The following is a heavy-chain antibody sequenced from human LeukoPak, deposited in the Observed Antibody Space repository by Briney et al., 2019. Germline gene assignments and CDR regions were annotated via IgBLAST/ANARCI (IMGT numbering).Heavy chain of an antibody. CDR3: ARDVEQLSNDYWYFDL. CDR2: ISSSGSTI. Sequence: GGSLRLSCAASGFTFSDYYMSWIRQAPGKGLEWVSYISSSGSTIYYADSVKGRFTISRDNAKNSLYLQMNSLRAEDTAVYYCARDVEQLSNDYWYFDLWGRGTLVTVSS. V-gene: IGHV3-11*01. J-gene: IGHJ2*01. D-gene: IGHD6-6*01. CDR1: GFTFSDYY.